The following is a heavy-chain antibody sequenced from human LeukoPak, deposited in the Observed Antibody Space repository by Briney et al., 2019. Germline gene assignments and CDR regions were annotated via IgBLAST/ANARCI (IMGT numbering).Heavy chain of an antibody. V-gene: IGHV3-43D*03. CDR2: ITWDGSVT. D-gene: IGHD5-18*01. Sequence: PGGSLRLSCAVSGFTFHDYAIHWVRHAPGKGLEWLSLITWDGSVTHYADSVKGRFTVSRDNGRNSLYLQMSSLRPEDTALYYCAKDRLGYTYGYIDYWGQGTLVTVSS. CDR1: GFTFHDYA. J-gene: IGHJ4*02. CDR3: AKDRLGYTYGYIDY.